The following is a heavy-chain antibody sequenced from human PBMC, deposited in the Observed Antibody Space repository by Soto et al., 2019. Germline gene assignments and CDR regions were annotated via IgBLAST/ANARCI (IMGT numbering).Heavy chain of an antibody. J-gene: IGHJ6*02. D-gene: IGHD6-13*01. CDR3: ARDGVPYSSSSPVLDV. CDR2: INPSGGST. V-gene: IGHV1-46*01. Sequence: QVQLVQSGAEVKKPGASVKVSCKASGYTFTSYYMHWVRQAPGQGLEWMGIINPSGGSTSYAQKFQGRVTMTRDTSTSTVYMELSSLRSEDSAVYYCARDGVPYSSSSPVLDVWGQGTTVTVSS. CDR1: GYTFTSYY.